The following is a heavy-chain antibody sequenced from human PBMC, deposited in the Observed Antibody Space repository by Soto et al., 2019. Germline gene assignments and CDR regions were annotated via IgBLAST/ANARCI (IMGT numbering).Heavy chain of an antibody. V-gene: IGHV1-46*01. Sequence: AAVKVSCKASGYTFTRYYMHWVRQAPGQGLEWMGIINPSGGSTSYAQKFQGRVTMTRDTSTSTVYMELSSLRSEDTAVYYCARGEAAADLYYYYYGMDVWGQGTTVTVSS. D-gene: IGHD6-13*01. CDR3: ARGEAAADLYYYYYGMDV. J-gene: IGHJ6*02. CDR2: INPSGGST. CDR1: GYTFTRYY.